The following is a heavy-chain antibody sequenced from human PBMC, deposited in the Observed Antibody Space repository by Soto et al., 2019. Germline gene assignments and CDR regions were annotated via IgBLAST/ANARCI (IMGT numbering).Heavy chain of an antibody. CDR3: ARGGKGTMVRGIGY. J-gene: IGHJ4*02. CDR2: INHSGST. D-gene: IGHD3-10*01. Sequence: QVQLQQWGAGLLKPSETLSLTCAVYGGSFSGYYWSWIRQPPGKGLEWIGEINHSGSTNYNPSLKSGVTISVDTSKGQFSLKLRSVTATATAVYYCARGGKGTMVRGIGYWGQGTLVTVSS. CDR1: GGSFSGYY. V-gene: IGHV4-34*01.